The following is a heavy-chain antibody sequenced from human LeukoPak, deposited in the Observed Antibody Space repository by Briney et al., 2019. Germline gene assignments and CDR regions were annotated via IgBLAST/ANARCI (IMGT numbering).Heavy chain of an antibody. Sequence: GGSLRLSCAASGFTFSSYAMSWVRQAPGKGLEWVGRIKSKTDGGTTDYAAPVKGRFTISRDDSKNTLYLQMNSLKTEDTAVYYCTTERIAYSGHEYHWGQGTLVTVSS. D-gene: IGHD5-12*01. CDR2: IKSKTDGGTT. V-gene: IGHV3-15*01. CDR1: GFTFSSYA. J-gene: IGHJ5*02. CDR3: TTERIAYSGHEYH.